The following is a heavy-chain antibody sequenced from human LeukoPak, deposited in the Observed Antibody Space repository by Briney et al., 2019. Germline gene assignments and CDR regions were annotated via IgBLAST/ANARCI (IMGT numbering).Heavy chain of an antibody. CDR1: GFTFSSYA. Sequence: GGSLRLSCAASGFTFSSYAMSWVRQAPGKGLEWVSVISDTGATKFYADSVKGRFTISRDNAKNSLYLQMNSLRAEDTAVYYCAELGITMIGGVWGKGTTVTISS. CDR3: AELGITMIGGV. V-gene: IGHV3-23*01. D-gene: IGHD3-10*02. J-gene: IGHJ6*04. CDR2: ISDTGATK.